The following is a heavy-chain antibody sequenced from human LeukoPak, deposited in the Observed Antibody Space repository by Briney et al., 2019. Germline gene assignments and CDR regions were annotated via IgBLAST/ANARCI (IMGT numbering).Heavy chain of an antibody. D-gene: IGHD3-9*01. CDR2: IYYTGST. Sequence: SETLSLTCTVSGGSISSYYWSWIRQPPGKGLEWIGYIYYTGSTNYNPSLKSRVTISVDTSKNQFSLKLSSVTAADTAVYYCARHVWLQPFDYWGQGTLVTVSS. V-gene: IGHV4-59*08. CDR3: ARHVWLQPFDY. CDR1: GGSISSYY. J-gene: IGHJ4*02.